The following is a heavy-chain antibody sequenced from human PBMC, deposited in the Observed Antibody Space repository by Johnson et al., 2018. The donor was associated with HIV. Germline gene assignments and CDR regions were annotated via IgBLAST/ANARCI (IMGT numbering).Heavy chain of an antibody. Sequence: HLVESGGGVVQPGRSLRLSCVASGFTFSNYAMHWVRQSPGKGLELVGQVNPTGGSTYLIDSGKDRFNISRDNAKNTLHLQMNSLRAEDTAVYYCARESRTTVVIRGDAFDIWGQGTMVTVSS. D-gene: IGHD4-23*01. V-gene: IGHV3-25*04. CDR1: GFTFSNYA. J-gene: IGHJ3*02. CDR2: VNPTGGST. CDR3: ARESRTTVVIRGDAFDI.